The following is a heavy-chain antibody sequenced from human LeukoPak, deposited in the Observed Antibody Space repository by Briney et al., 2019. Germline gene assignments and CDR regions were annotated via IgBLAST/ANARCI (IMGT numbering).Heavy chain of an antibody. D-gene: IGHD3-10*01. CDR3: AKDSPRRFGDIWRAFDI. Sequence: GWSVRLSCVASGLTFRRYAMSWVRQAPGKGLEWVSAISGSGGSTYYADSVKGRLTISRESSKNTLSLSVNSLRAEDAAVYYFAKDSPRRFGDIWRAFDIWGQGTMVTVSS. CDR2: ISGSGGST. J-gene: IGHJ3*02. V-gene: IGHV3-23*01. CDR1: GLTFRRYA.